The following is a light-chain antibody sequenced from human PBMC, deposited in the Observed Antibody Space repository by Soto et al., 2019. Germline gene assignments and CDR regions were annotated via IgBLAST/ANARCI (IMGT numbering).Light chain of an antibody. Sequence: TQSPATLSVSPGERATLSCRASQSIYSNLAWYYQRPGQSPRLLIYGTSTRATGIPARFSGSGSGTEFTLTISSLQAEDFAVYYRQQYNSWPQTFGQGTKVEIK. CDR3: QQYNSWPQT. V-gene: IGKV3-15*01. J-gene: IGKJ1*01. CDR2: GTS. CDR1: QSIYSN.